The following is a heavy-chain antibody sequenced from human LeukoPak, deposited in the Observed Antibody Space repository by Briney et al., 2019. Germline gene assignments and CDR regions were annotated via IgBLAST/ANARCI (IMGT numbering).Heavy chain of an antibody. D-gene: IGHD1-1*01. CDR3: ARCTTGRTFGSLREIKRSREIDY. Sequence: GGSLRLSCAASGFTFSSYSMNWVRQAPGKGLEWVSSISRSSSNTYYADSVKGRFTISRDNAKNSPYLQMNSLRAEDTAVYYCARCTTGRTFGSLREIKRSREIDYWGQGTLVTVSS. J-gene: IGHJ4*02. CDR2: ISRSSSNT. V-gene: IGHV3-21*01. CDR1: GFTFSSYS.